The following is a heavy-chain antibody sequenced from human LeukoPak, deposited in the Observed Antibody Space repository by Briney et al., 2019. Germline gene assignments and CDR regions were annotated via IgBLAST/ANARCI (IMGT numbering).Heavy chain of an antibody. CDR3: ARVEMATIFFDY. Sequence: SETLSLTCAVSGGSISSGGYSWGWVRQPPGKGLGWIGYIYHSGSTYYNPSLKSRVTISVDRSKNQFSLKLSSVTAADTAVYYCARVEMATIFFDYWGQGTLVTVSS. CDR1: GGSISSGGYS. J-gene: IGHJ4*02. CDR2: IYHSGST. D-gene: IGHD5-24*01. V-gene: IGHV4-30-2*01.